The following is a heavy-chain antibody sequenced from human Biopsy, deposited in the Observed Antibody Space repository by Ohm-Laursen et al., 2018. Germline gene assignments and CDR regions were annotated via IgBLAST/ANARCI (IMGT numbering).Heavy chain of an antibody. Sequence: SETLSLTCTVVSGGSPFTDSITRYYWNWIRQSPGKGLEWIGVVYYTGTTTYNPSFKSRVTLSMDTSNNQVSLRLLSATAADTAVYSCARDLHGRGPNWGASTGVFDLWGHGTAVTVSS. D-gene: IGHD1-26*01. CDR2: VYYTGTT. CDR1: GGSPFTDSITRYY. CDR3: ARDLHGRGPNWGASTGVFDL. J-gene: IGHJ3*01. V-gene: IGHV4-59*12.